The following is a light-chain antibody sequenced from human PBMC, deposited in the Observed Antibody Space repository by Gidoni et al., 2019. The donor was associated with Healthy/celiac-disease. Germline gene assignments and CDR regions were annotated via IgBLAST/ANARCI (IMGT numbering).Light chain of an antibody. Sequence: SYELTQPPSVSVSPGQTARITCSGDQLGDKYACGYQQKPGQSPVLVIYQAHKRPSVIPVRFSGSNSGNPATLTISVPQAMDDADYYCQALDLSTVFGGGTTLTVL. CDR1: QLGDKY. CDR2: QAH. V-gene: IGLV3-1*01. CDR3: QALDLSTV. J-gene: IGLJ2*01.